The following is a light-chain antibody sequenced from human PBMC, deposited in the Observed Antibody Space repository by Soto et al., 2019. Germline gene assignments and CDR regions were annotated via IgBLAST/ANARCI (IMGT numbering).Light chain of an antibody. J-gene: IGKJ4*01. Sequence: EVVLTQSPGTLSLSPGERATLSCRASQIVSSNYLAWYQQTPGQAPRLLIYAASTRATGTPDRFSGSGSGTDFTLTISRLEPEEFAVYYCQQYGRSPPLIFGGGTKVEIK. V-gene: IGKV3-20*01. CDR2: AAS. CDR1: QIVSSNY. CDR3: QQYGRSPPLI.